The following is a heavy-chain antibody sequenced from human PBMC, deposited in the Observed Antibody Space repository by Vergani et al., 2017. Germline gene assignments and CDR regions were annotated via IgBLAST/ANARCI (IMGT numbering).Heavy chain of an antibody. D-gene: IGHD3-9*01. J-gene: IGHJ4*02. CDR2: INPSGGHT. V-gene: IGHV1-46*03. CDR1: GYTFSNYY. CDR3: ARGDYGILTGYRY. Sequence: QVQVVQSGAEVKKSGASVKVSCKTSGYTFSNYYMHSVRQAPGQGLEWMGIINPSGGHTNYAQKFQGRVTMTRDRSTSTVYIVLSSLGSEDTAIYYCARGDYGILTGYRYWGQGTLVTVSA.